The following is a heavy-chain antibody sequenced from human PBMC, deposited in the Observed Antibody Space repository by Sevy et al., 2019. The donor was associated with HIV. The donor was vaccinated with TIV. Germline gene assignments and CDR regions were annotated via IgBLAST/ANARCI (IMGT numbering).Heavy chain of an antibody. CDR2: ISGSGGST. CDR3: AKVNEWELLYNY. V-gene: IGHV3-23*01. CDR1: GFTFSSYA. Sequence: GGSLRLSCAASGFTFSSYAMSWVRQVPGKGLEWVSAISGSGGSTYYADSVKGRFTISRDNSKNTLYLQMNSLRAEDTAVYYCAKVNEWELLYNYWGQGTLVTVSS. D-gene: IGHD1-26*01. J-gene: IGHJ4*02.